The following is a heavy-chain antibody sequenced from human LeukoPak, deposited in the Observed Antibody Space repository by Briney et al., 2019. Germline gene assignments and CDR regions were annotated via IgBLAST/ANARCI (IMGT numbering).Heavy chain of an antibody. Sequence: SETLSLTCTVSGGSISSYYWSWIRQPPGKGLEWVGYIYYSGSTNYNPSLKSRVTISVDTSKNQFSLKLSSVTAADTAVYYCAREQSYCSSTSCYVGYYFDYWGQGTLVTVSS. CDR2: IYYSGST. J-gene: IGHJ4*02. D-gene: IGHD2-2*01. CDR1: GGSISSYY. V-gene: IGHV4-59*01. CDR3: AREQSYCSSTSCYVGYYFDY.